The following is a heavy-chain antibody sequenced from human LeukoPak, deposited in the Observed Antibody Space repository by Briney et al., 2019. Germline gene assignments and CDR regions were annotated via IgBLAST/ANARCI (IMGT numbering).Heavy chain of an antibody. D-gene: IGHD5-18*01. CDR2: INHSGST. CDR3: APRGDIEHSYGYGKWFDP. J-gene: IGHJ5*02. V-gene: IGHV4-34*01. Sequence: PSETLSPTCAVYGGSFSGYYWSWIRQPPGKGLEWIGEINHSGSTNYNASLRSRVTISVDTSKNQFSLRLSSVTAADTAVYYCAPRGDIEHSYGYGKWFDPWGQGTRVTVSS. CDR1: GGSFSGYY.